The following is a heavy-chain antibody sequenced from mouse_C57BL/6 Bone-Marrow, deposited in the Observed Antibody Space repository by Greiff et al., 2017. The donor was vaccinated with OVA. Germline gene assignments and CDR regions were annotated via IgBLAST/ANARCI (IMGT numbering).Heavy chain of an antibody. CDR2: IHPNSGST. V-gene: IGHV1-64*01. J-gene: IGHJ3*01. CDR3: ARGYHAWFAY. Sequence: QVQLQQSGAELVKPGASVKLSCKASGYTFTSYWMHWVKQRPGQGLEWIGMIHPNSGSTNYNEKFKNKATLTVDKSSSTAYMQLSSLTSEDSAVYYCARGYHAWFAYWGQGTLVTVSA. D-gene: IGHD2-14*01. CDR1: GYTFTSYW.